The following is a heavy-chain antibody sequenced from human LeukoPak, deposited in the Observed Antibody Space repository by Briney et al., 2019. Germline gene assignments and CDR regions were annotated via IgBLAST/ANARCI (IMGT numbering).Heavy chain of an antibody. CDR1: GGSISSYY. V-gene: IGHV4-4*07. J-gene: IGHJ4*02. D-gene: IGHD3-22*01. CDR2: IYTSGST. Sequence: SXTLSLTCTVSGGSISSYYWSWIRQPAGKGLEWIGRIYTSGSTNYNTSLKRRVTISVEKHKNQFTQKLSSVTAADTAVYYCARSSMIVVVTPLYYFDYWGQGTLVTVSS. CDR3: ARSSMIVVVTPLYYFDY.